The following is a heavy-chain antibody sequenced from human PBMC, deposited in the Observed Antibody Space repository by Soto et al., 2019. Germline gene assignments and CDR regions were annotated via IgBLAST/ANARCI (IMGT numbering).Heavy chain of an antibody. CDR1: GGTFNSYV. CDR3: ARDLGSGYDPGDY. J-gene: IGHJ4*02. V-gene: IGHV1-69*12. Sequence: QVQLVQSGAEVKKPGSSVKVSCKASGGTFNSYVFNWVRQAPGQGLEWMGGIISIFGTPNYGQKFQGRVTITADESTSTGFMELRSLTSEDTAIYYSARDLGSGYDPGDYWGQGTLVSVSS. D-gene: IGHD5-12*01. CDR2: IISIFGTP.